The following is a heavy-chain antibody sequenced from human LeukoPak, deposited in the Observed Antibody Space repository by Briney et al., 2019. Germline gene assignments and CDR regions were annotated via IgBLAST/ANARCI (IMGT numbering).Heavy chain of an antibody. J-gene: IGHJ4*02. V-gene: IGHV1-24*01. CDR1: GYSLTELA. Sequence: ASVKVPCKISGYSLTELAIHWVRQAPGKGLEWMGGSDPEDVKTSFAEKFQGRVTFTEDTSTDTAFMELSRLRSDDTAVYYCATFQAYANSGHLRPYFDYWGQGTLVTVSS. CDR2: SDPEDVKT. D-gene: IGHD3-22*01. CDR3: ATFQAYANSGHLRPYFDY.